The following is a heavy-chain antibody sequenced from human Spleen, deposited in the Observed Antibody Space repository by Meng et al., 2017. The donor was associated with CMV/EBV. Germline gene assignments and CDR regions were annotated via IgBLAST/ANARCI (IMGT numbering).Heavy chain of an antibody. J-gene: IGHJ4*02. CDR2: IYWNDAK. V-gene: IGHV2-5*01. CDR3: ARPFHFDSSGYFFDY. Sequence: SLNTPGVGGGWIRQPPGKALEWLAVIYWNDAKLYSPSLKSRLTIRKDTSRNQVVLTMTNMDPVDTATYYCARPFHFDSSGYFFDYWGQGALVTVSS. CDR1: SLNTPGVG. D-gene: IGHD3-9*01.